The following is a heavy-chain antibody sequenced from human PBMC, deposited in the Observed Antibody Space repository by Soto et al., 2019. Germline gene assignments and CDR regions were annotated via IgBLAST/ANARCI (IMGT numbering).Heavy chain of an antibody. CDR1: GFRFSSFA. CDR3: ARGSLATGRWDR. V-gene: IGHV3-30-3*01. CDR2: ISYDGDNR. Sequence: PGGSLRLSCAASGFRFSSFAMHWVRQAPGKGLEWVAVISYDGDNRYYADSVQGRFIVSRDNSKNVLFLQVNSLRTNDSALYYCARGSLATGRWDRWGQGTLVTVSS. D-gene: IGHD2-15*01. J-gene: IGHJ5*02.